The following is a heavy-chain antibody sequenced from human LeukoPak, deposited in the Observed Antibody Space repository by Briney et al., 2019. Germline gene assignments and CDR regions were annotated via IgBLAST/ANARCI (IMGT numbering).Heavy chain of an antibody. J-gene: IGHJ6*03. CDR2: IYYSGST. D-gene: IGHD6-19*01. CDR3: ARRAVAGSGVYYYYYMDV. V-gene: IGHV4-39*01. Sequence: PSETLSLTCTVSGGSISSSSYYWGWIRQPPGKGLEWIGSIYYSGSTYYNPSLKSRVTISVDTSKNQFSLKLSSVTAADTAVYYCARRAVAGSGVYYYYYMDVWGKGTTVTVYS. CDR1: GGSISSSSYY.